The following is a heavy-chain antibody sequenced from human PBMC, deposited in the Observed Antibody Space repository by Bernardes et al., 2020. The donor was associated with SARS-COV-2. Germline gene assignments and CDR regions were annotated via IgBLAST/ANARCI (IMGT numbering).Heavy chain of an antibody. CDR3: ARYRMV. Sequence: SEALSLTCAVYGGSFSGYYWSWIRQPPGKGLEWIGEINHNGITTYTPSLKSRVTISLDTSKKQFSLNLSSVTAADTAVYYCARYRMVWGNGTTVTVSS. CDR1: GGSFSGYY. J-gene: IGHJ6*04. CDR2: INHNGIT. V-gene: IGHV4-34*01.